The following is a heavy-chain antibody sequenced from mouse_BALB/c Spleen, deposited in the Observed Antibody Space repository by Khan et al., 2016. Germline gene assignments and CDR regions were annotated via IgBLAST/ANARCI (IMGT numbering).Heavy chain of an antibody. CDR3: NAGGLGRDYYAMDY. V-gene: IGHV14-4*02. Sequence: VQLQQSGAELVRSGASVKLSCTTSGFNIKDYYIHWVKQRPEQGLEWIGWIDPENGDTEYAPKFQGKATMTADTSSNTAYLQLSSLPSEDTAVYYCNAGGLGRDYYAMDYWGQGTSVTVSS. CDR1: GFNIKDYY. J-gene: IGHJ4*01. CDR2: IDPENGDT. D-gene: IGHD3-3*01.